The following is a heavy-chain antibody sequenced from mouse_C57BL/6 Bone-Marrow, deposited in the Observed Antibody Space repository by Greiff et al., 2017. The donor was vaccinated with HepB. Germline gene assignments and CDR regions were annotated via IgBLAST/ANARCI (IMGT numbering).Heavy chain of an antibody. D-gene: IGHD3-3*01. J-gene: IGHJ2*01. V-gene: IGHV1-64*01. CDR2: IHPNSGST. CDR3: ARRRDGSFDY. CDR1: GYTFTSYW. Sequence: VKLQQPGAELVKPGASVKLSCKASGYTFTSYWMHWVKQRPGQGLEWIGMIHPNSGSTNYNEKFKSKATLTVDKSSSTAYMQLSSLTSEDSAVYYCARRRDGSFDYWGQGTTLTVSS.